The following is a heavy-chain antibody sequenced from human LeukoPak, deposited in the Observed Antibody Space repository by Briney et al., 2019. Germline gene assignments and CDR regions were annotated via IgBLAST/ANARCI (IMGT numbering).Heavy chain of an antibody. CDR2: IIPILGTA. J-gene: IGHJ4*02. CDR3: ARDIAVAGTFDY. Sequence: SVKVSCKASGGTFSSYAMSWVRQAPGQGLEWMGGIIPILGTANYAQKFQGRVTITADESTSTAYMELSSLRSEDTAVYYCARDIAVAGTFDYWGQGTLVTVSS. CDR1: GGTFSSYA. D-gene: IGHD6-19*01. V-gene: IGHV1-69*01.